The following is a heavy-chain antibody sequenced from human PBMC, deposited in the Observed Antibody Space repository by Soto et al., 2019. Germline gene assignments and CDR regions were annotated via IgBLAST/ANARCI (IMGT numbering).Heavy chain of an antibody. Sequence: QVQLQEWGPGLVKPSGTVSLTCAVTGGSISSSNWWTWVRQPPGEGLEWVGEISRSGTTNYKPSLKSRVSISVDKSRNEFSLNLGSVTAADTAMYHCARDSASSGVFTWGQGTMVTVSP. CDR2: ISRSGTT. CDR1: GGSISSSNW. CDR3: ARDSASSGVFT. J-gene: IGHJ3*01. V-gene: IGHV4-4*02. D-gene: IGHD6-19*01.